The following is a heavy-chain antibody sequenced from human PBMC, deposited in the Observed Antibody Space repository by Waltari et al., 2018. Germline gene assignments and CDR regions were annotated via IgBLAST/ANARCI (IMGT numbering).Heavy chain of an antibody. CDR1: GGSISSGGYY. J-gene: IGHJ6*02. D-gene: IGHD6-13*01. CDR2: IYYIGST. Sequence: QVQLQESGPGLVKPSQTLSLTCTVSGGSISSGGYYWSWIRQHPGKGLEWIGYIYYIGSTYYNPSLKSLVTISVDTSKNQFSLKLSSVTAADTAAYYCARFSSSYYGMDVWGQGTTVTVSS. V-gene: IGHV4-31*01. CDR3: ARFSSSYYGMDV.